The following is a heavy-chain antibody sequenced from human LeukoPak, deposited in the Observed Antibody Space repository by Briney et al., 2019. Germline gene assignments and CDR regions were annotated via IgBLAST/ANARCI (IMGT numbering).Heavy chain of an antibody. CDR3: VRDDSGSVIRGVLHY. Sequence: GGSLRLSCAASGFTFRSYAMHWVRQAPGKGLEWVSVIYLDGSKIYYADSVKGRFTLSRDNSKNTLYLQMNSLIAGDTAVYYCVRDDSGSVIRGVLHYWGQGALVTVSS. J-gene: IGHJ4*02. CDR2: IYLDGSKI. CDR1: GFTFRSYA. V-gene: IGHV3-30*04. D-gene: IGHD3-10*01.